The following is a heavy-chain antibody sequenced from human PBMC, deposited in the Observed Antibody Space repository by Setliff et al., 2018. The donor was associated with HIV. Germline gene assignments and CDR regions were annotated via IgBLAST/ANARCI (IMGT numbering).Heavy chain of an antibody. D-gene: IGHD2-15*01. V-gene: IGHV1-46*01. Sequence: ASVTVSCKASGYTFTCYYMHWVRQAPGKGLAWMGIINPSGGSTSYAQKFQGRVTMTRDTSTRPVYLELSSLRSEDTAVYYCSREDCSGGRCYGADYWGQGTLVTVSS. CDR3: SREDCSGGRCYGADY. CDR2: INPSGGST. CDR1: GYTFTCYY. J-gene: IGHJ4*02.